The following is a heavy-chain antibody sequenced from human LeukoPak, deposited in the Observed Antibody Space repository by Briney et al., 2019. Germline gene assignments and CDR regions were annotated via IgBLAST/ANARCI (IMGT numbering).Heavy chain of an antibody. Sequence: GGSLRLSCAASGFTFSSYTMSWVRQDPGKGLEWVSGISGSGGSTYYADSVKGRFTISRDSSKNTVYLQMNSLRVEDTAVYYCAKDRTKIVDWGQGTPVTVSS. CDR1: GFTFSSYT. J-gene: IGHJ4*02. CDR3: AKDRTKIVD. D-gene: IGHD3-22*01. CDR2: ISGSGGST. V-gene: IGHV3-23*01.